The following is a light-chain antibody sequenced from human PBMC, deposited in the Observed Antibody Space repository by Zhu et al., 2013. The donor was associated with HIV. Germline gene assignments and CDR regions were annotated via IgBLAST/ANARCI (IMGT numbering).Light chain of an antibody. V-gene: IGKV1-39*01. CDR3: QQSYNTPWT. J-gene: IGKJ1*01. CDR1: QSVSTY. CDR2: TAS. Sequence: IQMTQSPSTLSASVGDRVTLTCRTSQSVSTYVNWYQQKPGRAPNLLVYTASTLHSGVPSRFSGSGSGTDFTLTINSLQPEDFGTYYCQQSYNTPWTFGHGTKLEMK.